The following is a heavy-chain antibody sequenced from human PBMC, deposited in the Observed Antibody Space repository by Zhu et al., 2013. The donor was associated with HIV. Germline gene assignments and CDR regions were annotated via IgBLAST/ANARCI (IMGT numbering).Heavy chain of an antibody. CDR3: ARVSNDAFDI. J-gene: IGHJ3*02. D-gene: IGHD4-4*01. CDR2: MYYTENT. Sequence: QVQLQESGPGLVKPSQTLSFTCNVSGGSISRGGYYWSWIRQHPGKGLEWIGYMYYTENTNYNPSLKSRVSISVDTPKNQFSLRLSSVTAADTAVYYCARVSNDAFDIWGQGTMVTVSS. CDR1: GGSISRGGYY. V-gene: IGHV4-61*08.